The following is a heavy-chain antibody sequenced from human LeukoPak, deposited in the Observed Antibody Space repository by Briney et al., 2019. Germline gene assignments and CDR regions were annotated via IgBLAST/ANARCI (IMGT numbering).Heavy chain of an antibody. J-gene: IGHJ4*02. CDR1: GGSISSSSYY. Sequence: ASETLSLTCTVSGGSISSSSYYWGWIRQPPGKGLEWIGSIYYSGSTYYNPSLKSRVTISVDTSKDQFSLKLSSVTAADTAIYYCARGGSSWPIPPHWFDYWGPGVLVTVSS. D-gene: IGHD6-13*01. V-gene: IGHV4-39*07. CDR3: ARGGSSWPIPPHWFDY. CDR2: IYYSGST.